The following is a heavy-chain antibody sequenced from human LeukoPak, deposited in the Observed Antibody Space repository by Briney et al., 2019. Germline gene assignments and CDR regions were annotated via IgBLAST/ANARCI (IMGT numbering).Heavy chain of an antibody. CDR2: IYPSGTT. CDR1: GGSISSGLC. J-gene: IGHJ4*02. D-gene: IGHD4-23*01. CDR3: TRNVGNSDFDY. Sequence: PSEALSLTCAVSGGSISSGLCWTWVRQPPGKGLEWIGEIYPSGTTNYNPSLKSRVTISVDKSENQFSLKLYSVTAADTAVYYCTRNVGNSDFDYWGQGTLVTVSS. V-gene: IGHV4-4*02.